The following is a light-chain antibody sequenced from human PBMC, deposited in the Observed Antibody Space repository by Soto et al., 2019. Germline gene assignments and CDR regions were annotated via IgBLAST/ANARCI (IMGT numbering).Light chain of an antibody. CDR2: GAS. CDR1: QSVSSN. J-gene: IGKJ4*01. CDR3: QQYNNWPVLT. V-gene: IGKV3-15*01. Sequence: EIVMTQSPATLSVSPGERATLSCRASQSVSSNLSWYQQKPGQAPRLLIYGASNRATGIPARFSGSGSGTEFTLTISSLQSEDFAVYYCQQYNNWPVLTFGGGTKVEIK.